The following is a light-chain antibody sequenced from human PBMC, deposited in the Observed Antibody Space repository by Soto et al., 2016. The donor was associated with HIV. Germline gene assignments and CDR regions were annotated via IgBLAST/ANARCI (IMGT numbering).Light chain of an antibody. CDR3: QHYKSYPYT. V-gene: IGKV1-5*03. Sequence: DIQMTQSPSTLSASVGDRVTITCRASQSITNWLAWYQQKPGKAPKLLIYKASSLDSGVPSRFSGSGSGTDFTLTISSLQPDDFATYYCQHYKSYPYTFGQGTKLEIK. CDR2: KAS. CDR1: QSITNW. J-gene: IGKJ2*01.